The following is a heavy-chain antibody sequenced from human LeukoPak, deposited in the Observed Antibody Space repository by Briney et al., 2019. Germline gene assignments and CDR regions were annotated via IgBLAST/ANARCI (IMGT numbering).Heavy chain of an antibody. CDR2: ISGSGGST. CDR3: ASLQWASRYYGMDV. D-gene: IGHD1-26*01. Sequence: GGSLRLSCAASGFTFSDYYMSWIRQAPGKGLEWVSAISGSGGSTYYADSVKGRFTISRDNSKNTLYLQMNSLRAEDTAVYYCASLQWASRYYGMDVWGQGTLVTVSS. J-gene: IGHJ6*02. CDR1: GFTFSDYY. V-gene: IGHV3-23*01.